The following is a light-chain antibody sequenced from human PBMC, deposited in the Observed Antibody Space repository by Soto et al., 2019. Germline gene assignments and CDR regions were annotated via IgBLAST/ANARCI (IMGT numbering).Light chain of an antibody. CDR1: QSIRHY. CDR3: QHHNSYSQT. CDR2: GAS. V-gene: IGKV1-5*01. J-gene: IGKJ1*01. Sequence: DIQMTQSPPTLSASVGDRVTITCRASQSIRHYLAWYQQMPGKAPKLLIYGASTLQSGVPSRFSGSGSRTEFTLTSSSLQPDDFGTYFCQHHNSYSQTFGQGTKVEIK.